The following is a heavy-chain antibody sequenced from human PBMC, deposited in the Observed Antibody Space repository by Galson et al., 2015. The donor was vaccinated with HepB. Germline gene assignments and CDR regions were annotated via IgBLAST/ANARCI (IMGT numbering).Heavy chain of an antibody. Sequence: ETLSLTCTVSGGSISSYYWSWIRQPPGKGLEWIGYIYYSGSTNYNPSLKSRVTISVDTSKNQFSLKLSSVTAADTAVYYCARTRDGYTYWYFDLWGRGTLVTVSS. V-gene: IGHV4-59*08. CDR3: ARTRDGYTYWYFDL. D-gene: IGHD5-24*01. J-gene: IGHJ2*01. CDR1: GGSISSYY. CDR2: IYYSGST.